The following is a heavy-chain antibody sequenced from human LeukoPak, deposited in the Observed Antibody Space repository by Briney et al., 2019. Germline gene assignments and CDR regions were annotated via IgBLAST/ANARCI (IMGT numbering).Heavy chain of an antibody. CDR2: ISAYNGNT. D-gene: IGHD3-10*01. Sequence: ASVKVPCKASGYTFTSYGISWVRQAPGQGLEWMGWISAYNGNTNYAQKLQGRVTMTTDTSTSTAYMELRSLRSDDTAVYYCASEGESYYYGSGSYTAFDYWGQGTLVTVSS. V-gene: IGHV1-18*01. CDR1: GYTFTSYG. J-gene: IGHJ4*02. CDR3: ASEGESYYYGSGSYTAFDY.